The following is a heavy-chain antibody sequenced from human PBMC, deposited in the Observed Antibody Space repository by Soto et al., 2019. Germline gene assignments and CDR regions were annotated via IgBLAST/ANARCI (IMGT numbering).Heavy chain of an antibody. V-gene: IGHV1-46*01. CDR1: GYTFTSYY. J-gene: IGHJ6*02. D-gene: IGHD6-13*01. Sequence: ASVKVSCKASGYTFTSYYMHWVRQAPGQGLEWMGIINPSGGNTGYAQKFQGRVTMTRNTSISTAYMELSSLRSEDTAVYYCGRRGYSSSWYYYYYYGMDVWGQGTTVTVSS. CDR2: INPSGGNT. CDR3: GRRGYSSSWYYYYYYGMDV.